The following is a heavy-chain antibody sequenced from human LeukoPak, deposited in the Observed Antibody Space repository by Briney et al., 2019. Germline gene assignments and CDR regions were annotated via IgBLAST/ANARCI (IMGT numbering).Heavy chain of an antibody. CDR3: AKDPHTSDYPYYFDY. V-gene: IGHV3-23*01. CDR1: GFSFSTQR. D-gene: IGHD3-22*01. Sequence: GGSLRLSCAASGFSFSTQRMHWVRQAPGKGLEWVSTIGGSGGSTYYADSVKGRFTISRDNSKNTLYLQMNSLRAEDTAVYYCAKDPHTSDYPYYFDYWGQGTLVTVSS. CDR2: IGGSGGST. J-gene: IGHJ4*02.